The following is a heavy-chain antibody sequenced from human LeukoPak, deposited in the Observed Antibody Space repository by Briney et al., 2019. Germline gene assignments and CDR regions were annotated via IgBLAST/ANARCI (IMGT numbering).Heavy chain of an antibody. D-gene: IGHD3-10*01. J-gene: IGHJ4*02. V-gene: IGHV4-34*01. Sequence: PSETLSLTCAVYGGSFSGYYWSWIRQPPGKGLEWIGENNHSGSTNYNPSLKSRVTISVDTSKNQFSLKLSSVTAAHTAVYYCAGNYYGSGSYYSEDRYWGQGTLVTVSS. CDR2: NNHSGST. CDR3: AGNYYGSGSYYSEDRY. CDR1: GGSFSGYY.